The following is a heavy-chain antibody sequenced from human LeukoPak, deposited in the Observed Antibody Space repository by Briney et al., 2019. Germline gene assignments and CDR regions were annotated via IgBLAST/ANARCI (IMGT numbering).Heavy chain of an antibody. J-gene: IGHJ4*02. D-gene: IGHD5-24*01. V-gene: IGHV1-2*02. CDR1: GYTFTSYA. CDR3: ARDRYGDGFAHFDY. Sequence: ASVKVSCKASGYTFTSYAMHWVRQAPGQGLEWMGWITPSGGTNYPQKFQGRVAITRDTSITTAYMDLSRLTSDDTAVYYCARDRYGDGFAHFDYGGQGALVTVSS. CDR2: ITPSGGT.